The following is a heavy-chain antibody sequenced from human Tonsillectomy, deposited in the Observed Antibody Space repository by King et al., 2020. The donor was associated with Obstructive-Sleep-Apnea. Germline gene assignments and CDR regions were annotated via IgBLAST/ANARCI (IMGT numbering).Heavy chain of an antibody. V-gene: IGHV3-15*01. Sequence: VQLVESGGGLVKPGGSLRLSCAASGFTFSNAWMSWVRQAPGKGLEWVGRIKSKTDGGTTDYAAPVKGRFTISRDDSKNTLYLQMNSLKTEDTAVYYCSKGFGELLRGWSNDYWGHGTLVTVSS. D-gene: IGHD3-10*01. CDR3: SKGFGELLRGWSNDY. J-gene: IGHJ4*01. CDR1: GFTFSNAW. CDR2: IKSKTDGGTT.